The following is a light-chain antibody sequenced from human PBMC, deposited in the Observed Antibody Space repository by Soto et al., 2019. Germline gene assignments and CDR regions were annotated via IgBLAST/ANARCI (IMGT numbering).Light chain of an antibody. V-gene: IGKV3-20*01. J-gene: IGKJ1*01. CDR1: QSVSSY. CDR2: GAS. Sequence: EILLTQSPCTLSLSPGERATLSCRASQSVSSYLAWYQQKPGQAPRLLIYGASNRATGIPDRLSGSGSGTDFTLTISRLEPEDFAVYYCQQYGSSVTFGQGTKVDIK. CDR3: QQYGSSVT.